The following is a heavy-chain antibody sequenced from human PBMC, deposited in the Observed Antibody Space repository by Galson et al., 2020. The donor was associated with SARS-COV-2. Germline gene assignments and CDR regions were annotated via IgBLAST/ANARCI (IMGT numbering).Heavy chain of an antibody. Sequence: GGSLRLSCAASGFTFSSYEMNWVRQAPGKGLEWVSYISSSGSTIYYADSVKGRFTISRDNAKNSLYLQMNSLRAEDTAVYYCARSPKVDQRPSDSSSWYGTDFDYWGQGTLVTVSS. CDR2: ISSSGSTI. V-gene: IGHV3-48*03. CDR3: ARSPKVDQRPSDSSSWYGTDFDY. J-gene: IGHJ4*02. CDR1: GFTFSSYE. D-gene: IGHD6-13*01.